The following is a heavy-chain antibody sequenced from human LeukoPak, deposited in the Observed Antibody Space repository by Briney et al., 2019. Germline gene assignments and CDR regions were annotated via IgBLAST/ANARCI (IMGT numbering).Heavy chain of an antibody. Sequence: PSETLSLTCIVSGGSISTSAYYWGWIRQPPGEGLQWIGSIYYSGNTYYNSSLKSRVTISVDTSTSQFSLRLSSVTPEDTAVYYCARWVGATHDAFDIWGQGTMVTVSS. CDR2: IYYSGNT. D-gene: IGHD1-26*01. J-gene: IGHJ3*02. CDR1: GGSISTSAYY. CDR3: ARWVGATHDAFDI. V-gene: IGHV4-39*01.